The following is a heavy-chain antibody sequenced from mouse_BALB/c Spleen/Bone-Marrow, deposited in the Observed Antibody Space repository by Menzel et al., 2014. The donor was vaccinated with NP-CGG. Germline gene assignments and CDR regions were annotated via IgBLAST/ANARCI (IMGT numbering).Heavy chain of an antibody. V-gene: IGHV2-6-7*01. Sequence: VNVVESGPGLVAPSQSLSITCTVSGFSLTGFGLNWVRQPPGKGLEWLGMICADGSTDYNSALRSRLSISKANSKSQVFFKMNSLQTDDTASYYCARADGSGYAMDYWGQGTSVTVSS. CDR3: ARADGSGYAMDY. D-gene: IGHD2-3*01. J-gene: IGHJ4*01. CDR2: ICADGST. CDR1: GFSLTGFG.